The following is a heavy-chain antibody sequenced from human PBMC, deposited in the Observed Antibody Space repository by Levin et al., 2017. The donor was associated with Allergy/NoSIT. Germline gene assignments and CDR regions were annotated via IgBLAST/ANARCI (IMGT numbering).Heavy chain of an antibody. V-gene: IGHV1-2*02. Sequence: ASVKVSCKASGYTFTGYYMHWVRQAPGQGLEWMGWINPNSGGTNYAQKFQGRVTMTRDTSISTAYMELSRLRSDDTAVYYCARGKWFGELTIDYWGQGTLVTVSS. CDR2: INPNSGGT. CDR3: ARGKWFGELTIDY. CDR1: GYTFTGYY. D-gene: IGHD3-10*01. J-gene: IGHJ4*02.